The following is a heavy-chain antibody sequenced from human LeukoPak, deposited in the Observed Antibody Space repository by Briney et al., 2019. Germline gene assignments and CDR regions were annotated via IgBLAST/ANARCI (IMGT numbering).Heavy chain of an antibody. CDR3: ARREVKLDYFDF. Sequence: SGPTLVKPTQTLTLTCTFSGFSLSTSGVGVGWIRQSPGKDLEWLALTYWDDDKRYSPYLKSRLTITKDTSKNQVVLIMTNMDPMDTATYYCARREVKLDYFDFWGQGTLVTVSS. D-gene: IGHD1-1*01. CDR2: TYWDDDK. V-gene: IGHV2-5*02. J-gene: IGHJ4*02. CDR1: GFSLSTSGVG.